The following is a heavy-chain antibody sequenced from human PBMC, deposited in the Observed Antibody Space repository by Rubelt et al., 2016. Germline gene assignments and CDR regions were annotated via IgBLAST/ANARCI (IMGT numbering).Heavy chain of an antibody. CDR3: TRAVHTAVPSPFWYFDF. V-gene: IGHV3-30*02. D-gene: IGHD5-18*01. Sequence: VQLVESGGGVVQPGGSLRLSCAASGFTFSSYGMSWVRQAPGKGLEWVTFIRFDGSNPYHADSVKGRFTISRNIAKNTVYLQMDSLRAEDTAVYYCTRAVHTAVPSPFWYFDFWGQGTLVTVSS. CDR2: IRFDGSNP. CDR1: GFTFSSYG. J-gene: IGHJ4*02.